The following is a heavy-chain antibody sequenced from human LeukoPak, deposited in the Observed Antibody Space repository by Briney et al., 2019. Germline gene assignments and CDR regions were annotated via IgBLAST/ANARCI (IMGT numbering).Heavy chain of an antibody. V-gene: IGHV3-23*01. D-gene: IGHD4-11*01. Sequence: GGSLRLSCAASGFTFSSYAMSWVRQAPGKGLEWVSAISGSGGSTYYADSVKGRFTISRDNAKNSLYLQMNSLRAEDTAVYYCARRHDYSNYPDYWGQGTLVTVSS. CDR1: GFTFSSYA. CDR2: ISGSGGST. CDR3: ARRHDYSNYPDY. J-gene: IGHJ4*02.